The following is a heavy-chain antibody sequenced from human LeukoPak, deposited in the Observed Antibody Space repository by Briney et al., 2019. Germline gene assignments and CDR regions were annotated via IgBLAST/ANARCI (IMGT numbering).Heavy chain of an antibody. J-gene: IGHJ4*02. CDR3: ARDWEDLAAAGPPPLDY. V-gene: IGHV3-21*01. D-gene: IGHD6-13*01. Sequence: GGSLRLSCAASGFTFSSYSMNWVRQAPGKGLEWVSSISSSSSYIYYADSVKGRFTISRDNAKNSLYLQMNSLRAEDTAVYYCARDWEDLAAAGPPPLDYWGQGTLVTVSS. CDR2: ISSSSSYI. CDR1: GFTFSSYS.